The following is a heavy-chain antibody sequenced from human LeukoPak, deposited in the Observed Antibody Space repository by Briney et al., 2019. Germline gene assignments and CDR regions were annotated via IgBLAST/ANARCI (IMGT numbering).Heavy chain of an antibody. J-gene: IGHJ3*02. CDR2: TRNKANSYTT. CDR3: TRSSDSSGYRAFDI. CDR1: GFTFSDQY. V-gene: IGHV3-72*01. Sequence: GGSLRLSCAASGFTFSDQYMDWVRQAPGKGLEWVARTRNKANSYTTEYAASVKGRFTISRDASKNSLYLQMNSLKTEDTAVYYCTRSSDSSGYRAFDIWGQGTMVTVSS. D-gene: IGHD3-22*01.